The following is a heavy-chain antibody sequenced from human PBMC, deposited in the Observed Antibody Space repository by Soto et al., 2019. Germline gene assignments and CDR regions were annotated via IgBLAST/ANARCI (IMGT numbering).Heavy chain of an antibody. CDR1: GFTFSSYW. CDR2: INSDGSST. D-gene: IGHD3-3*01. V-gene: IGHV3-74*01. Sequence: GGSLRLSCAASGFTFSSYWMHWVRQAPWKGLVWVSRINSDGSSTSYADSMKGRFTISRDNAKNTLYLQMNSLRAEDTAVYYCARVGAVYDFWSGYYRGFDYWGQGTLVTVSS. CDR3: ARVGAVYDFWSGYYRGFDY. J-gene: IGHJ4*02.